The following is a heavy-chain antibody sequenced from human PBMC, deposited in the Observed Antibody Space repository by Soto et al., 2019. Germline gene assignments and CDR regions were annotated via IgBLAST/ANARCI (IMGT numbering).Heavy chain of an antibody. Sequence: GGSLRLSCAASGFTFSGSAMHWVRQASGKGLEWVGRIRSKANSYATAYAASVKGRFTISSDDSKNTAYLQMNSLKTEDTAVYYCTTLPGIQLWAREPRVDYWGQGTLVTVSS. V-gene: IGHV3-73*01. CDR1: GFTFSGSA. J-gene: IGHJ4*02. CDR2: IRSKANSYAT. CDR3: TTLPGIQLWAREPRVDY. D-gene: IGHD5-18*01.